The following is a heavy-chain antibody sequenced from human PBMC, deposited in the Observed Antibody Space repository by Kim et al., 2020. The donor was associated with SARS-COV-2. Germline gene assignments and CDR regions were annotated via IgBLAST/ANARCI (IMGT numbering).Heavy chain of an antibody. CDR3: AKVGGPREWLDYFDY. D-gene: IGHD6-19*01. CDR2: IYSGGSST. V-gene: IGHV3-23*03. CDR1: GFTFSSYA. J-gene: IGHJ4*02. Sequence: GGSLRLSCADSGFTFSSYAMSWVRQAPGKGLEWVSVIYSGGSSTYYADSVKGRFTISRDNSKNTLYLQMNSLRAEDTAVYYCAKVGGPREWLDYFDYLGQGTLVTVSS.